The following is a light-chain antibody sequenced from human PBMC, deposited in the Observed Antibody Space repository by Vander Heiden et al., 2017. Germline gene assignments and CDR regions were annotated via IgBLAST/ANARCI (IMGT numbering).Light chain of an antibody. Sequence: QSALTQPASVSGSPGQSITISFTGTSSDVGGYNYVSWYQQHPGNAPILMIYEVSNRPAGVSNRFSASKAGTTASPTISGLQAEDEAYYYCSSYTSSSTVVFGGGTKLNVL. CDR2: EVS. CDR3: SSYTSSSTVV. CDR1: SSDVGGYNY. V-gene: IGLV2-14*01. J-gene: IGLJ2*01.